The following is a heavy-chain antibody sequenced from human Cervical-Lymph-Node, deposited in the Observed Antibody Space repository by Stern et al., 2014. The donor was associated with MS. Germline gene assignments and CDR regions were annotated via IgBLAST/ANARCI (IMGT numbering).Heavy chain of an antibody. CDR2: ISHDGSKR. CDR3: AKEKYYDSTGYYYVFDYYYGMDV. V-gene: IGHV3-30*18. J-gene: IGHJ6*02. D-gene: IGHD3-22*01. CDR1: GFTFSSYG. Sequence: VQLVESGGGVVQPGRSLRLSCAASGFTFSSYGMQWVRQAPGKGLEWLAAISHDGSKRYYADSVKGRFAVSRDNSKNTLYLQLNSLRAEDTAVYYCAKEKYYDSTGYYYVFDYYYGMDVWGQGTPVTVSS.